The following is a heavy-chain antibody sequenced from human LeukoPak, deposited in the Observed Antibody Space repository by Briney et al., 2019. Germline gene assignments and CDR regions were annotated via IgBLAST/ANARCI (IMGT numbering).Heavy chain of an antibody. D-gene: IGHD3-3*01. J-gene: IGHJ4*02. Sequence: GSSVKVSCKASGGTFSSYAISWVRQAPGQGLEWMGGIIPIFGTANYAQKFQGRVTITADESTSTAYMELSSLRSEDTAVYYYARTYDFWTGYYFDYWGQGTLVTVSS. CDR1: GGTFSSYA. CDR2: IIPIFGTA. CDR3: ARTYDFWTGYYFDY. V-gene: IGHV1-69*01.